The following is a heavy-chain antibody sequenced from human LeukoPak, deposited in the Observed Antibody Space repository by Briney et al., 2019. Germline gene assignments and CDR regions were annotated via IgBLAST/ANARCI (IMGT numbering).Heavy chain of an antibody. CDR2: ISSSSSTI. CDR1: GFTFSSYS. D-gene: IGHD5-24*01. CDR3: ARAGRDGYNLIDY. Sequence: GGSLRLSCAASGFTFSSYSMNWVRQAPGKGLEWVSYISSSSSTIYYADSVKGRFTISRDNSKNTLYLQMNSLRGEDTAVYYCARAGRDGYNLIDYWGQGTLVTVSS. J-gene: IGHJ4*02. V-gene: IGHV3-48*04.